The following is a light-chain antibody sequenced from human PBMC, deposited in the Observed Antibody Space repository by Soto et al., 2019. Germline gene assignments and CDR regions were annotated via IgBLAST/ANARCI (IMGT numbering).Light chain of an antibody. CDR2: DAS. V-gene: IGKV3-11*01. Sequence: ETVWTQSTDTWSLCPEESATLSCKASQSVSDYLAWYQQKPGQSPRLLIYDASNRATGIPDRFSGGGSGTDFTLTISRLEPEDFAVYYCQQFTSYPLTFGGGTKV. J-gene: IGKJ4*01. CDR1: QSVSDY. CDR3: QQFTSYPLT.